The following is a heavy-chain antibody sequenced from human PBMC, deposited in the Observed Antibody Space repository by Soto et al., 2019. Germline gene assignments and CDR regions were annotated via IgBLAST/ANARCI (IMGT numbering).Heavy chain of an antibody. CDR3: ATPYGGFDC. V-gene: IGHV5-51*01. J-gene: IGHJ4*02. CDR2: IFPADSET. Sequence: PGESLKISCKGSGYSLSTFWIGWVRQMPGKGLEWMGIIFPADSETRYSPSFQGQVTISADKSTSTAYLQWSSLKASDTAMYYCATPYGGFDCGGQGTLVTAPQ. D-gene: IGHD4-17*01. CDR1: GYSLSTFW.